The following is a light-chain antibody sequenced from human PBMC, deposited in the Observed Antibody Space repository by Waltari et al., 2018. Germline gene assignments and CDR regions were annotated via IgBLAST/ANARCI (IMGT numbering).Light chain of an antibody. CDR2: DVN. CDR1: NSDIGRYNY. J-gene: IGLJ2*01. Sequence: QSALTQPASMSGSPGQLITISCTGSNSDIGRYNYVSWYQQYPGKAPKVLIDDVNKRPSGASDRFSGSKSGNTASLTISGLQAEDEADYYCSSYTLDIKMIFGGGTKLTVL. CDR3: SSYTLDIKMI. V-gene: IGLV2-14*03.